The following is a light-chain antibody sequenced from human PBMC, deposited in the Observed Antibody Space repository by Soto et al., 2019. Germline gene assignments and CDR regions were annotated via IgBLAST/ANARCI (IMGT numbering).Light chain of an antibody. CDR2: EVS. J-gene: IGLJ1*01. CDR3: SSYAGSTTYV. Sequence: QSVLTQPPSASGSPGQSVTISCTGTSSDVGGYNYVSWYQQHPGKAPKLMIYEVSKRPSGVPDRFSGSKSGNTASLTVSGLQPEEEADYYCSSYAGSTTYVFGTGTKVTVL. CDR1: SSDVGGYNY. V-gene: IGLV2-8*01.